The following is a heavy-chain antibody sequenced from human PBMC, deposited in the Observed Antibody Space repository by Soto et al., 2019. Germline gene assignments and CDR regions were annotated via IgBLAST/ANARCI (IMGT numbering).Heavy chain of an antibody. Sequence: GGSLRLSCAASGFTFSSYAMSWVRQAPGKGLEWVSAISGSGGSTYYADSVKGRFTISRDNSKNTLYLQMNSLRTEDRAVYYCAKDSGRRIAVYRPNDAFDIWGQGTMVTVSS. CDR3: AKDSGRRIAVYRPNDAFDI. CDR1: GFTFSSYA. J-gene: IGHJ3*02. CDR2: ISGSGGST. V-gene: IGHV3-23*01. D-gene: IGHD6-19*01.